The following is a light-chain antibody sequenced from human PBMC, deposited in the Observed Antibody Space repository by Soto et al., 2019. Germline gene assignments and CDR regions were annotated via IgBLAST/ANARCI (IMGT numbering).Light chain of an antibody. CDR3: QQGRTSPFS. Sequence: DIQMTQSPSFVSASVGDRVTLTCRASHYISTWLAWYQQRLGEAPRLLIFSASTLKNGIPARFSGSGSGTDVTLTISGLQPEDFATYYCQQGRTSPFSFGPGTKV. CDR1: HYISTW. V-gene: IGKV1D-12*01. CDR2: SAS. J-gene: IGKJ3*01.